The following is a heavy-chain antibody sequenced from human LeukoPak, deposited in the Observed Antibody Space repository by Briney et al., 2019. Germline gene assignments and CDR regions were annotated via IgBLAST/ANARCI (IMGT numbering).Heavy chain of an antibody. CDR1: GFTVSSNY. V-gene: IGHV3-53*01. D-gene: IGHD2-15*01. J-gene: IGHJ4*02. Sequence: GGSLRLACAASGFTVSSNYMSWVRQAPGKGLEWVSVIYSGGSTYYADSVKGRFAISRDSSKNTLYLQMNSLTAEDTAVYYCAKEALGCSGGSCYFDYWGQGTLVTVSS. CDR2: IYSGGST. CDR3: AKEALGCSGGSCYFDY.